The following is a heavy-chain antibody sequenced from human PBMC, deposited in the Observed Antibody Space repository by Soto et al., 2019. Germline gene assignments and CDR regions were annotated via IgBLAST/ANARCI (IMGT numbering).Heavy chain of an antibody. CDR3: AKDMGLDYYGSGSQFYGLDV. V-gene: IGHV3-43*01. CDR2: ISWDGGST. D-gene: IGHD3-10*01. Sequence: PGGSLRLSCAASGFTFADYTMHWVRQAPGKGLEWVSLISWDGGSTYYADSVKGRFTISRDNSKNSLYLQMNSLRTEDTALYYCAKDMGLDYYGSGSQFYGLDVWGQGTTVTVSS. CDR1: GFTFADYT. J-gene: IGHJ6*02.